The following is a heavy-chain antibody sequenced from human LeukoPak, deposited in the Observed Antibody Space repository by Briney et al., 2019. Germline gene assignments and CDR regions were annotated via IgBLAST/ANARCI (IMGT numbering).Heavy chain of an antibody. CDR3: ARGGGGYCSSTSCYVDWFDP. Sequence: SETLSLTCTVSGGSISSYYWSWIQQPPGKGLEWIGYIYYSGSTNYNPSLKSRVTISVDTSKNQFSLKLSSVTAADTAVYYCARGGGGYCSSTSCYVDWFDPWGQGTLVTVSS. CDR1: GGSISSYY. V-gene: IGHV4-59*01. D-gene: IGHD2-2*01. J-gene: IGHJ5*02. CDR2: IYYSGST.